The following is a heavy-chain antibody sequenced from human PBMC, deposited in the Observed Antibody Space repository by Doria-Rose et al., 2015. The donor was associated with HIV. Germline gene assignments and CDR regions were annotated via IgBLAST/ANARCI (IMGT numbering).Heavy chain of an antibody. CDR3: ARGLLRGGWNDVDYYYGMDV. J-gene: IGHJ6*02. V-gene: IGHV4-34*01. Sequence: QVQLQQWDAGLVKPSETLSLTCAVFGGSFSGYYWSWIRQPPVKGLEWIGDINHSGSSDYKTSLNSRVNISLDTSKNLFSLKLSSVTAADTAVYYCARGLLRGGWNDVDYYYGMDVWGQGTTVTVSS. CDR1: GGSFSGYY. CDR2: INHSGSS. D-gene: IGHD1-1*01.